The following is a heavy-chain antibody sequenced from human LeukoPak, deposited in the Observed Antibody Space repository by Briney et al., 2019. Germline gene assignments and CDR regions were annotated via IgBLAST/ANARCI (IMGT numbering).Heavy chain of an antibody. CDR2: ISSISSYI. D-gene: IGHD3-10*01. CDR3: AKDLGYYYYYGMDV. CDR1: GFTFSSYS. V-gene: IGHV3-21*04. J-gene: IGHJ6*02. Sequence: SGGSLRLSCAASGFTFSSYSMNWVRQAPGKGREWVSSISSISSYIYYADSVKGRFTISRDNAKNSLYLQMNSLRAEDTALYYCAKDLGYYYYYGMDVWGQGTTVTVSS.